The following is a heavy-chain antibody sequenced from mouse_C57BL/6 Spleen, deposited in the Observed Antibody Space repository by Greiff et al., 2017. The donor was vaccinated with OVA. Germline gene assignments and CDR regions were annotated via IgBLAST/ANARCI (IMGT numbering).Heavy chain of an antibody. CDR3: ARDRDYSNYGGFAY. V-gene: IGHV5-16*01. Sequence: EVKLVESEGGLVQPGSSMKLSCTASGFTFSDYYMAWVRQVPEKGLEWVANINYDGSSTYYLDSLKSRFIISRDNAKNILYLQMSSLKSEDTATYYCARDRDYSNYGGFAYWGQGTLVTVSA. CDR1: GFTFSDYY. CDR2: INYDGSST. D-gene: IGHD2-5*01. J-gene: IGHJ3*01.